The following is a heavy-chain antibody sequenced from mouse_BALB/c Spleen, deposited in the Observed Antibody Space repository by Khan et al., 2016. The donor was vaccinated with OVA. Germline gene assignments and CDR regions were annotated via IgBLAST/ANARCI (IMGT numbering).Heavy chain of an antibody. Sequence: EVQLQESGPGLVKPSQSLSLTCTVTGYSITSDYAWNWIRQFPENKLEWMGYISSSGSTNYNPALKSRISITRDTSKNQFFLQSNSVSTEDTATYYCARDGSRYNYAMDYWGQGTSVTVSS. CDR2: ISSSGST. J-gene: IGHJ4*01. D-gene: IGHD2-3*01. V-gene: IGHV3-2*02. CDR3: ARDGSRYNYAMDY. CDR1: GYSITSDYA.